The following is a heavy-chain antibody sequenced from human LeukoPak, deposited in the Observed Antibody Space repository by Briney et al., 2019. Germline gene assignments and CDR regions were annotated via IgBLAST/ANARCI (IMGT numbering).Heavy chain of an antibody. Sequence: PSETLSLTCTVSGGSISSYYWSWIRQPPGKGLEWIGYIYYSGITNYNPSLKSRVTILVDTSKNQFSLKLSSVTAADTAVYYCARGNSILNWFDPWGQGTLVTVSS. V-gene: IGHV4-59*01. D-gene: IGHD4-11*01. CDR1: GGSISSYY. J-gene: IGHJ5*02. CDR2: IYYSGIT. CDR3: ARGNSILNWFDP.